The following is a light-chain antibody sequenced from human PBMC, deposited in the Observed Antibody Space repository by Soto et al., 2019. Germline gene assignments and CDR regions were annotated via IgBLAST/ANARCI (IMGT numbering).Light chain of an antibody. J-gene: IGKJ1*01. CDR2: GAS. CDR3: HQYSSSTKA. V-gene: IGKV3-20*01. Sequence: EIVLTLSLGTLSLSPGERATLSRRASQSVSSTYLAWYQQRPSQAPRLLIYGASSRAARIPYRFSGSGSGTDFTLTISRLEPEDITVDYCHQYSSSTKAFGQGTKVDIK. CDR1: QSVSSTY.